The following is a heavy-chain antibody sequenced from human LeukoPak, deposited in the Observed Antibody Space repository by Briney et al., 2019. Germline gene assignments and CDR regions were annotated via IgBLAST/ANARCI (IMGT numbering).Heavy chain of an antibody. CDR1: GFTFSSYS. Sequence: GRSLRLSCAASGFTFSSYSMNWVRQAPGKELEWVSSISSSSYIYYADSVKGRFTISRDNAKNSLYLQMNSLRAEDTAVYYCARDGKGEVYFDYWGQGTLVTVSS. CDR2: ISSSSYI. J-gene: IGHJ4*02. D-gene: IGHD3-16*01. V-gene: IGHV3-21*01. CDR3: ARDGKGEVYFDY.